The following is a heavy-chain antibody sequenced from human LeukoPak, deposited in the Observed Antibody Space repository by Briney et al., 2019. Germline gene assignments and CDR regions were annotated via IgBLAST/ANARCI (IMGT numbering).Heavy chain of an antibody. J-gene: IGHJ3*02. CDR3: ARDDSSTWGGAFDI. Sequence: GGSLRLSCAASGFTFSTYAMHWVRQAPGKGLEWVAVILYDGTNQYYADSVKGRFTISRDNSRNTLYLQMNSLKVEDTALYYCARDDSSTWGGAFDIWGQGTLVTVSS. CDR2: ILYDGTNQ. CDR1: GFTFSTYA. V-gene: IGHV3-30-3*01. D-gene: IGHD6-13*01.